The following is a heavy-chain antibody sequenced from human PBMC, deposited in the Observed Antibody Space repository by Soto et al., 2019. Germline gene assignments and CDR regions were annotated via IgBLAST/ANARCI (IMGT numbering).Heavy chain of an antibody. D-gene: IGHD6-19*01. CDR1: GFTFSNAW. V-gene: IGHV3-15*01. CDR3: TTAVAGTYYYYGMDV. Sequence: SLRLSCAASGFTFSNAWMSWVRQAPGKGLEWVGRIKSKTDGGTTDYAAPVKGRFTISRDDSKNTLYLQMNSLKTEDTAVYYCTTAVAGTYYYYGMDVWGQGTTVTVSS. CDR2: IKSKTDGGTT. J-gene: IGHJ6*02.